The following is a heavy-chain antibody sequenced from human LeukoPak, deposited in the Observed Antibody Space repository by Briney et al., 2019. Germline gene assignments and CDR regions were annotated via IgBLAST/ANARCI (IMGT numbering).Heavy chain of an antibody. Sequence: PGGSLRLSCAASGFTFSSYAMHWVRQTPGKGLDWVAVISHDGSDKFYAGSVKGRFTISRDNAKNSLYLQMNSLRAEDTALYYCAKVVDSSGWYIDGMDVWGQGTTVTVSS. V-gene: IGHV3-30-3*01. CDR1: GFTFSSYA. J-gene: IGHJ6*02. CDR2: ISHDGSDK. D-gene: IGHD6-19*01. CDR3: AKVVDSSGWYIDGMDV.